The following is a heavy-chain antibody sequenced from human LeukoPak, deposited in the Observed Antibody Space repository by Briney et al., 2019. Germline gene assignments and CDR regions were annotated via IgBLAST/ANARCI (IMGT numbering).Heavy chain of an antibody. D-gene: IGHD3-9*01. CDR1: GFTFSSDA. CDR2: ISGSGGRT. CDR3: ADEYFYISTGYFAEYFQH. V-gene: IGHV3-23*01. Sequence: GGFLRLSCAASGFTFSSDAMSWVRQAPGKGLEWVSAISGSGGRTYYADSVKGRFTISRDNSKNTLYLQMNSLRAEDTAVYYCADEYFYISTGYFAEYFQHWGQGTLVTVST. J-gene: IGHJ1*01.